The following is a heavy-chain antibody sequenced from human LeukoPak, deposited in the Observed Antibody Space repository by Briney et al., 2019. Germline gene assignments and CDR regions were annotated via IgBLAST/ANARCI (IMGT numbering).Heavy chain of an antibody. CDR3: AKDRARGGATDFDY. Sequence: GGSLRLSCAASGFTFSSNPMSWVRQAPGQGLEWVSAISGDGDSTFYADSVKGRFTISRDNPRNTLYLQMNSLRAEDTAVYSCAKDRARGGATDFDYWGQGTLVTVSS. V-gene: IGHV3-23*01. J-gene: IGHJ4*02. CDR1: GFTFSSNP. D-gene: IGHD1-26*01. CDR2: ISGDGDST.